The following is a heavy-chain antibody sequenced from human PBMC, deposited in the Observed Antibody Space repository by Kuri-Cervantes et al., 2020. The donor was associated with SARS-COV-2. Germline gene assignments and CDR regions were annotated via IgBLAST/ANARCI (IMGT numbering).Heavy chain of an antibody. V-gene: IGHV3-33*01. CDR1: GFTFSSYG. Sequence: GESLKISCAASGFTFSSYGMHWVRQAPGKGLEWVAVIWYDGSNKYYADSVKGRFTISRDNSKSTLYLQMNSLRAEDTAVYYCARELVGATNYYGMDVWGQGTTVTVSS. CDR2: IWYDGSNK. CDR3: ARELVGATNYYGMDV. J-gene: IGHJ6*02. D-gene: IGHD1-26*01.